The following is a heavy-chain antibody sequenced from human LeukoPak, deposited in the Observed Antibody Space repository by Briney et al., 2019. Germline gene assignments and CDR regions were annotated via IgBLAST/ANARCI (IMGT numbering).Heavy chain of an antibody. CDR2: ISYDGSNK. D-gene: IGHD4-17*01. J-gene: IGHJ4*02. V-gene: IGHV3-30-3*01. Sequence: PGGSLRLSCAASGFTFSSYAMHWVRQAPGKGLEWVAVISYDGSNKYYADSVKGRFTISRDNSKNTLYLQMNSLRAEDTAVYYCARVGVMGDYVFRDFDYWGQGTLVTVSS. CDR3: ARVGVMGDYVFRDFDY. CDR1: GFTFSSYA.